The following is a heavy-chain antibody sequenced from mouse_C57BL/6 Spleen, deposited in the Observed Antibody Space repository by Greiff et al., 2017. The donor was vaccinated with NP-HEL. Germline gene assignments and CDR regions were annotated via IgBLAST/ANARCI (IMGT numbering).Heavy chain of an antibody. J-gene: IGHJ2*01. CDR1: GYSITSGYY. CDR3: ARERTMITFDY. V-gene: IGHV3-6*01. Sequence: EVQRVESGPGLVKPSQSLSLTCSVTGYSITSGYYWNWIRQFPGNKLEWMGYISYDGSNNSNPSLKNRISITRDTSKNQFFLKLNSVTTEDTATYYCARERTMITFDYWGQGTTRTVSS. CDR2: ISYDGSN. D-gene: IGHD2-4*01.